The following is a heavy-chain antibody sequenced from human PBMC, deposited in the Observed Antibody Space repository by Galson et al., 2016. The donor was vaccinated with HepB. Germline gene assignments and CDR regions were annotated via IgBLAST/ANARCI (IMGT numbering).Heavy chain of an antibody. CDR3: ARDRGYRALDL. V-gene: IGHV3-23*01. D-gene: IGHD3-10*01. CDR2: IDDSGDHI. J-gene: IGHJ6*02. Sequence: SLRLSCAVSGLMYTHYAMNWVRQAPGKGLEWVLIIDDSGDHIYYAESVKGRFTISRDEATNTLYLQMNSLRAEDTALYYCARDRGYRALDLWGQGTTVTVS. CDR1: GLMYTHYA.